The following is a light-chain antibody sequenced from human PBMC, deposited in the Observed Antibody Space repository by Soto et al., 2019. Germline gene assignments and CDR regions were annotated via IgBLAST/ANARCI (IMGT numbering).Light chain of an antibody. V-gene: IGKV3-15*01. CDR3: QPYNNWPLT. CDR2: GAS. J-gene: IGKJ4*01. CDR1: QSVSSN. Sequence: EIVMTQSPATLSVSPGERATLSCRASQSVSSNLAWYQQKPGQAPRLLIYGASTRATGIPVRFSGSGSGTEFTLTINSLQSEDFAVYYCQPYNNWPLTFGGGTKVDIK.